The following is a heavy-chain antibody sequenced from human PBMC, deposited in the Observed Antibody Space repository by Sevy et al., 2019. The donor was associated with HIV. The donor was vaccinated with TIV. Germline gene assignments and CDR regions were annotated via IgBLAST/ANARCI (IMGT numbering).Heavy chain of an antibody. Sequence: GGSLRLSCAASGFTFSNYAMNWVRQAPGKGLEWVSGISGSGGSGDKTNYADSVKGRFTISRDDSKNSLSLKLNSLRAEDTAIYYCARKYDRSGYFDYWGQGTLVTVSS. CDR2: ISGSGGSGDKT. CDR3: ARKYDRSGYFDY. V-gene: IGHV3-23*01. CDR1: GFTFSNYA. J-gene: IGHJ4*02. D-gene: IGHD3-22*01.